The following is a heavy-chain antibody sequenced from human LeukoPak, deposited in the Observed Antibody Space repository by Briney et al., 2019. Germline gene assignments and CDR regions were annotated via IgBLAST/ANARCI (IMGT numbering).Heavy chain of an antibody. Sequence: GGSLRLSCAASGLTFSSYAMSWVRQAPGKGLEWVSSITGSGAETNSADAVKGRFTISRDNSKNTLYLQMNTLRAEDTAVYYCAKGPHIRTMRLFDSWGQGSLVTVSS. D-gene: IGHD1-14*01. CDR2: ITGSGAET. V-gene: IGHV3-23*01. CDR1: GLTFSSYA. CDR3: AKGPHIRTMRLFDS. J-gene: IGHJ4*02.